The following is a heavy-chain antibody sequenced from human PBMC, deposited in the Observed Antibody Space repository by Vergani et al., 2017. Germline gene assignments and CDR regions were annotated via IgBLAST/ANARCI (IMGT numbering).Heavy chain of an antibody. V-gene: IGHV4-39*01. J-gene: IGHJ5*02. CDR3: ASSLRIAAAGISGSRFDP. Sequence: QLQLQESGPGLVKPSETLSLTCTVSGGSISSSSYYWGWIRQPPGKGLEWIGSIYYSGSTYYNPSLKSRVTISVDTSKNQFSLKLSSVTAADTAVYYCASSLRIAAAGISGSRFDPWGQGTLVTVSS. D-gene: IGHD6-13*01. CDR1: GGSISSSSYY. CDR2: IYYSGST.